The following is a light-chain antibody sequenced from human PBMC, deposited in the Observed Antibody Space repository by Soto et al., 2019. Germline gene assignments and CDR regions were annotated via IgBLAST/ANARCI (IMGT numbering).Light chain of an antibody. Sequence: DIQMTQSPSTLSASVGDRVTITCRASQSITSWLAWYQQKQGKAPKLLIYKASSLESGVPSRFSGSGSGTELTITISSLQPDDFETYDCQQYNSYSAAFGQGTKVDIK. CDR2: KAS. CDR3: QQYNSYSAA. J-gene: IGKJ1*01. V-gene: IGKV1-5*03. CDR1: QSITSW.